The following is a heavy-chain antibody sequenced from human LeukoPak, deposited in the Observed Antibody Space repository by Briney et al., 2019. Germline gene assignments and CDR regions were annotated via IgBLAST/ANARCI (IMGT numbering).Heavy chain of an antibody. J-gene: IGHJ5*02. CDR3: ARGTYYYDSSGYPVWGSDP. CDR2: IYTSGST. CDR1: GGSISSYY. Sequence: SETLSLTCTVSGGSISSYYWSWIRQPAGKGLEWIGRIYTSGSTNYNPSLKSRVTMSVDTSKNQFSLKLSSVTAADTAVYYCARGTYYYDSSGYPVWGSDPWGQGTLVTVSS. D-gene: IGHD3-22*01. V-gene: IGHV4-4*07.